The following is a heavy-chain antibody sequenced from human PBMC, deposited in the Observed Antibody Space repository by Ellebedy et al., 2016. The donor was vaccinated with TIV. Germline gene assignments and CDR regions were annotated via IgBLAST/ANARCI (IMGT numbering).Heavy chain of an antibody. CDR3: ARDGNYIMSTFGGVPDY. J-gene: IGHJ4*02. V-gene: IGHV1-46*03. CDR2: INPSGAST. D-gene: IGHD3-16*01. Sequence: AASVKVSCKPSGYTFTRYYMHWVRQAPGQGLEWMGIINPSGASTSYAQKFQGRVTMTRDKSTSNVYMELSSLRSEDTAVYYGARDGNYIMSTFGGVPDYWGQGTLVTVSS. CDR1: GYTFTRYY.